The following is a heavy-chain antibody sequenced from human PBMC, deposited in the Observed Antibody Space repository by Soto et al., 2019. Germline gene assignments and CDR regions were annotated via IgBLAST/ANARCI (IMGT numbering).Heavy chain of an antibody. V-gene: IGHV3-30*04. D-gene: IGHD3-22*01. J-gene: IGHJ4*02. CDR1: GFTFSSYA. CDR2: ISYDGSNK. CDR3: ARGIYYYDSSGYYYFDY. Sequence: GGSLRLSCAASGFTFSSYAMHWVRQAPGKGLEWVAVISYDGSNKYYADSVKGRFTISRDNSKNTLYLQMNSLRAEDTAVYYCARGIYYYDSSGYYYFDYWGQGTLVTVSS.